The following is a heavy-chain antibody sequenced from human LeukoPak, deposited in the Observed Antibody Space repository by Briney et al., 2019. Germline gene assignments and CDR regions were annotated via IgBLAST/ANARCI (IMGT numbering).Heavy chain of an antibody. CDR3: AKDRYESGWRLNDY. J-gene: IGHJ4*02. Sequence: PGGSLRLSCEASGFTFSIYAMNWVRQAPGKGLVWVSGIIDSGLKTYYADSVKGRLTISRDNSKNTLYLQMNSLTAEDTAIYYCAKDRYESGWRLNDYWGQGTLVTVSS. CDR1: GFTFSIYA. D-gene: IGHD6-19*01. CDR2: IIDSGLKT. V-gene: IGHV3-23*01.